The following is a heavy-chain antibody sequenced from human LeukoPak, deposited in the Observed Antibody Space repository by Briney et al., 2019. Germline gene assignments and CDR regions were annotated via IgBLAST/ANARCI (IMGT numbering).Heavy chain of an antibody. V-gene: IGHV4-59*05. CDR3: STRDPYKAD. D-gene: IGHD1-14*01. CDR1: GGSISSLY. J-gene: IGHJ4*02. Sequence: NPSETLSLTWTVSGGSISSLYWSWIRQPPGKGLGWNGSIYYTGSTYYNPSLKSRVTISEDTSKNQFPLKVGAGTAATRALYCFSTRDPYKADWGQGILVTVSS. CDR2: IYYTGST.